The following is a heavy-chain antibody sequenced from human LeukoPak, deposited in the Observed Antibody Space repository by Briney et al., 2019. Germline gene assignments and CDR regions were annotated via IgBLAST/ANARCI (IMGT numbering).Heavy chain of an antibody. V-gene: IGHV4-61*05. CDR1: GGSIDSGDYY. CDR2: IHTSGST. D-gene: IGHD1-26*01. Sequence: PSETLSLTCTVSGGSIDSGDYYWGWIRQPPGKGLEWIGYIHTSGSTNYNPSLKSRVTISVDTSKNQFSLKLSSVTAADTAVYYCAGQVGARPIPYYWGQGTLVTVSS. J-gene: IGHJ4*02. CDR3: AGQVGARPIPYY.